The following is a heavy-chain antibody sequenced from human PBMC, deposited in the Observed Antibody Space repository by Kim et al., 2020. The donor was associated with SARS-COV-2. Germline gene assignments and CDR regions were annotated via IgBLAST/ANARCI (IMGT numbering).Heavy chain of an antibody. CDR3: ATTPFVYNTTARVSNY. Sequence: SVKGRFTISRDNSKNTLYLQMNSLRVEDTAVYYCATTPFVYNTTARVSNYWGQGTLVTVSS. D-gene: IGHD3-3*01. J-gene: IGHJ4*02. V-gene: IGHV3-23*01.